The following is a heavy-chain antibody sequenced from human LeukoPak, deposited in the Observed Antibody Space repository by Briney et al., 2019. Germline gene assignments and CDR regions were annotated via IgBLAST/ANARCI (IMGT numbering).Heavy chain of an antibody. J-gene: IGHJ5*02. V-gene: IGHV4-34*01. CDR1: GGSFSGYY. Sequence: SETLSLTCAVYGGSFSGYYWSWIRQPPGKGLEWIGEINHSGSTNYNPSLKSRVTISVDTSKNQFSLKLSSVTAADTAVYYCARVLEDIVVVPAARFDPWGQGTLVTVSS. CDR3: ARVLEDIVVVPAARFDP. D-gene: IGHD2-2*01. CDR2: INHSGST.